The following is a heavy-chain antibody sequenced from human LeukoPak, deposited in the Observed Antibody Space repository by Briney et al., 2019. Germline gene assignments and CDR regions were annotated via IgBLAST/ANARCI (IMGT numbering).Heavy chain of an antibody. D-gene: IGHD6-13*01. CDR2: INPNSGGT. V-gene: IGHV1-2*02. CDR3: MRGGGSSWFDY. J-gene: IGHJ4*02. CDR1: GYTFTVYW. Sequence: GASVKVSCKASGYTFTVYWLHWVRRAPGEGLEWMGWINPNSGGTNYAQKFQGRVTMTRDTSISTIYMELSSLRSDDTAVYYCMRGGGSSWFDYWGQGTLVTVSS.